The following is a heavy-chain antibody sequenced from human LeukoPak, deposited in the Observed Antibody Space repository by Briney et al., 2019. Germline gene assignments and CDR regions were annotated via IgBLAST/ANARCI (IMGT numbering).Heavy chain of an antibody. Sequence: SENLSLTCTVSGGSISSYYWSWIRQPPGKGLEWIGHIYHSGSANYSPSLKSRVTMSADTSKNQFSLKLTSVTAADTAVYYCARGGGGYAFDYWGQGTLVTVSS. CDR1: GGSISSYY. V-gene: IGHV4-59*01. D-gene: IGHD5-12*01. J-gene: IGHJ4*02. CDR3: ARGGGGYAFDY. CDR2: IYHSGSA.